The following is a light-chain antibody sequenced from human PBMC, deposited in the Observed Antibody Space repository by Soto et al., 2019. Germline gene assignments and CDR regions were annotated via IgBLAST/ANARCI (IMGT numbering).Light chain of an antibody. J-gene: IGKJ3*01. CDR3: QQYDDWPPFT. CDR1: QSVSRN. V-gene: IGKV3-15*01. CDR2: GVS. Sequence: EIVMTQSPATLSVSPGERATLSCRASQSVSRNLAWFQQKPGQAPRLLIYGVSTRATGVPARFTGSGSGTEFTLTISSLQSEDFAVYYCQQYDDWPPFTFGPGTTVDIK.